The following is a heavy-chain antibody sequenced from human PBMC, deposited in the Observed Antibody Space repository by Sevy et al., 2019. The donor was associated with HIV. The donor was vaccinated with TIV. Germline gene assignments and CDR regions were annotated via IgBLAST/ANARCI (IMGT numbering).Heavy chain of an antibody. CDR2: IYSGGST. CDR1: GFTVSSNY. V-gene: IGHV3-53*01. J-gene: IGHJ4*02. D-gene: IGHD3-10*01. Sequence: GGSLRLSCAASGFTVSSNYMSWVRQAPGKGLEWVSVIYSGGSTYYADSVKGRFTISRDNSKNTLYLQMNSLRAEDTAVYYCASKITMVRGGSQIFHYWGQGTLVTVSS. CDR3: ASKITMVRGGSQIFHY.